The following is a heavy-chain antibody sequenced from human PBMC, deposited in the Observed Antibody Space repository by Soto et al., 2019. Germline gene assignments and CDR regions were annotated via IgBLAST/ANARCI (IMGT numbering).Heavy chain of an antibody. J-gene: IGHJ4*02. V-gene: IGHV3-11*01. CDR1: GFTFSDYY. D-gene: IGHD4-4*01. CDR2: ISSSGSII. Sequence: QVQLVVSGGGLVKPGGSLRISCAASGFTFSDYYISWIRQAPGKGLEWVSYISSSGSIIYYADSVKGRFTISRDNAKDSPYLQMTSLRAEDTAVYYCALAGYDSNYYAVTPLSAGHFWGQGTLVTVSS. CDR3: ALAGYDSNYYAVTPLSAGHF.